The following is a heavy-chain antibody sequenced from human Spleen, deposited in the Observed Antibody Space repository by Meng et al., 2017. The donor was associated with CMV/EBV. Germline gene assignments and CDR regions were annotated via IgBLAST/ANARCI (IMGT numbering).Heavy chain of an antibody. CDR3: AGSSSYWYFDL. CDR2: INHSGST. CDR1: GGSLSGYY. J-gene: IGHJ2*01. V-gene: IGHV4-34*01. Sequence: SETLSLTCGVYGGSLSGYYWSWIRQPPGKGLEWIGEINHSGSTNYNPSLKSRITISVDTSKNQFSLKLSSVTAADTAVYYCAGSSSYWYFDLWGRGTLVTVSS. D-gene: IGHD6-13*01.